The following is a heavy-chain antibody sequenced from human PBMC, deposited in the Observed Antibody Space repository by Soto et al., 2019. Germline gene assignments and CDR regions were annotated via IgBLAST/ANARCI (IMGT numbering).Heavy chain of an antibody. CDR1: GGSVSSGSYY. D-gene: IGHD3-22*01. CDR3: ARDQHSSGYYDWFDP. V-gene: IGHV4-31*03. J-gene: IGHJ5*02. Sequence: SSETLSLTCTVSGGSVSSGSYYWSWIRHPPGKGLEWIGYIYYSGSTYYNPSLKSRVTISVDTSKNQSSLKLSSVTAADTAVYYCARDQHSSGYYDWFDPWGQGTLVTVSS. CDR2: IYYSGST.